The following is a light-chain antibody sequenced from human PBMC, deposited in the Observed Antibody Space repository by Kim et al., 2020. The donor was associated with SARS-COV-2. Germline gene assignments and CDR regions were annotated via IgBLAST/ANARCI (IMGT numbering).Light chain of an antibody. CDR2: GAS. J-gene: IGKJ5*01. CDR1: QSVSSN. CDR3: QQFYDWPPIT. V-gene: IGKV3-15*01. Sequence: EIVMTQSPATLSVSPGERATLSCRASQSVSSNLAWYQKKPGQAPRLLLYGASTRATGIPARFSGSGSGTEFTLTTSSLQTEDVAVYYCQQFYDWPPITFGQGTRLEIK.